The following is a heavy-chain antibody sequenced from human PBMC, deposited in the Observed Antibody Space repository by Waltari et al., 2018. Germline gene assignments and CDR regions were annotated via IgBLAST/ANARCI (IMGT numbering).Heavy chain of an antibody. V-gene: IGHV3-48*03. CDR2: ISSSGSTI. Sequence: EVQLVESGGGLVQPGGSLRLSCAASGFTFSSYEMNWVRQAPGKGVEWVSYISSSGSTIYYADSVKGRFTISRDNAKNSLYLQMNSLRAEDTAVYYCARDLGVGMDVWGQGTTVTVSS. CDR3: ARDLGVGMDV. CDR1: GFTFSSYE. J-gene: IGHJ6*02. D-gene: IGHD3-16*01.